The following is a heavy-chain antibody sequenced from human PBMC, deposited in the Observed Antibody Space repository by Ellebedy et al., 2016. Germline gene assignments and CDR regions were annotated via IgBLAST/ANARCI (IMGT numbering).Heavy chain of an antibody. CDR3: AKTSGWGYGEN. J-gene: IGHJ4*02. CDR2: VNTFSGNT. V-gene: IGHV1-18*04. Sequence: ASVKVSXXASGYTCTTFIITWVRQVPGQGLEWMGFVNTFSGNTKFAQKFQGRVSMTTDSSTHTAYMDLRSLRSDDTAMYYCAKTSGWGYGENWGQGTLVTVSS. CDR1: GYTCTTFI. D-gene: IGHD3-10*01.